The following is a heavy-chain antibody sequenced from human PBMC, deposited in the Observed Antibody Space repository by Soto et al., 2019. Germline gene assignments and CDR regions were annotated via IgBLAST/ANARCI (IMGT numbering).Heavy chain of an antibody. CDR2: FDPEDGET. V-gene: IGHV1-24*01. CDR3: ARLGPTDYYGSGLDY. D-gene: IGHD3-10*01. Sequence: ASVKVSCKVSGYTLTELSMHWVRQAPGKGLEWMGGFDPEDGETIYAQKFQGRVTVTEDTSTDTAYMELSSLRSEDTAVYYCARLGPTDYYGSGLDYWG. CDR1: GYTLTELS. J-gene: IGHJ4*01.